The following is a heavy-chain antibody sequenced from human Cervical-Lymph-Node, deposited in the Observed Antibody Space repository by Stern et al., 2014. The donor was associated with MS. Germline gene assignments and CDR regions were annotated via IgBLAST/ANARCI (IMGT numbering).Heavy chain of an antibody. Sequence: QVTLKESGPTLVKPTQTLTLTCTFSGFSLSQLGVGVGWLRQPPGQALEWLALLYWANDKRYSPSLQRRSIITNDISQNQGVLTMINMDPVDTATYYCAHTLIALGRGVPCDFWGQGALVTVSS. CDR1: GFSLSQLGVG. CDR2: LYWANDK. V-gene: IGHV2-5*02. J-gene: IGHJ4*02. D-gene: IGHD3-10*01. CDR3: AHTLIALGRGVPCDF.